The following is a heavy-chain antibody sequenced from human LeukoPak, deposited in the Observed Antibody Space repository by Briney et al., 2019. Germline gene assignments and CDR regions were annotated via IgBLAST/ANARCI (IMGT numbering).Heavy chain of an antibody. J-gene: IGHJ4*02. CDR1: GGSVNGYY. D-gene: IGHD6-19*01. V-gene: IGHV4-59*02. Sequence: PSETLSLTCGVSGGSVNGYYWNWIRQPPGKGLEWIGYIYYGGSTKYNPSLKSRINISVDTSQNQFSLRLNSVTAADTAVYYCARAAMPVAGRPLDFWGQGTLVTVFS. CDR3: ARAAMPVAGRPLDF. CDR2: IYYGGST.